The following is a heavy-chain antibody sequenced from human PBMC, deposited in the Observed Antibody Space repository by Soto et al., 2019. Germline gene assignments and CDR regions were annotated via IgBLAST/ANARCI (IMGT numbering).Heavy chain of an antibody. CDR3: ARKYINSIAAAGSIVLYGMDV. D-gene: IGHD6-13*01. V-gene: IGHV1-69*12. J-gene: IGHJ6*02. CDR1: GGTFSSYA. Sequence: QVQLVQSGAEVKKPGSSVKVSCKASGGTFSSYAISWVRQAPGQGLEWMGGIIPIFGTANYAQKFQGRVTITADESTXXAXMXXSSLRSDDTAVYYGARKYINSIAAAGSIVLYGMDVWGQGATVTVSS. CDR2: IIPIFGTA.